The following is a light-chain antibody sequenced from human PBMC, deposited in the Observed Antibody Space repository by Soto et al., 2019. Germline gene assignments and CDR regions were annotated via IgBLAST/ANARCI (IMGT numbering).Light chain of an antibody. CDR1: QSVSSY. CDR3: QQRSNWVT. J-gene: IGKJ3*01. V-gene: IGKV3-11*01. Sequence: EIVLTQSPATLSLSPGERATLSCRASQSVSSYLAWYQQKPGQAPRLLIYDASNRATGIPARFGGSGSGTDFTLTISSLEPEDFAVYYCQQRSNWVTFGPGTKVDIK. CDR2: DAS.